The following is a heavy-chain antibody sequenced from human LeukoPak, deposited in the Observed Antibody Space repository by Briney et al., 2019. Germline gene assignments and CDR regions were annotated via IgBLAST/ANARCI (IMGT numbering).Heavy chain of an antibody. CDR2: INPNSGGT. CDR3: ARGGRYYDILTGYYRI. Sequence: ASVKVSCKASGYTFTGYYMHWVRQAPGQGLEWMGWINPNSGGTNYAQKFQGRVTMTRDTSISTTYMELSRLRSDDTAVYYCARGGRYYDILTGYYRIWGQGTLVTVSS. D-gene: IGHD3-9*01. J-gene: IGHJ4*02. CDR1: GYTFTGYY. V-gene: IGHV1-2*02.